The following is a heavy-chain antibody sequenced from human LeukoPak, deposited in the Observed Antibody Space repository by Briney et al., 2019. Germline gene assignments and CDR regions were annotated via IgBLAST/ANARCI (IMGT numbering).Heavy chain of an antibody. CDR2: INPDGRTI. Sequence: GGSLRLSCAASGFTFSSYWMHWVRQAPGKGLVWVSRINPDGRTITYADSVVGRITISRDNAKDTLYLQMNSLRDEDTAVYYCARVAVGRYDFDYWGRGTLVTVSS. CDR3: ARVAVGRYDFDY. D-gene: IGHD1-26*01. J-gene: IGHJ4*01. CDR1: GFTFSSYW. V-gene: IGHV3-74*03.